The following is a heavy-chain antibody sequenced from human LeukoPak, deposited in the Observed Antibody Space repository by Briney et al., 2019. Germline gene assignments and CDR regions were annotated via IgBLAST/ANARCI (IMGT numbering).Heavy chain of an antibody. CDR1: GFTFSSYE. CDR3: ARGPDTKKGFSQYYFDY. J-gene: IGHJ4*02. Sequence: PGGSLRLSCAASGFTFSSYEMNWVRQAPGKGLEWVSYISSSGSTIYYADSMKGRFTISRDNAKNSLYLQMNSLRAEDTAVYYCARGPDTKKGFSQYYFDYWGQGTLVTVSS. V-gene: IGHV3-48*03. CDR2: ISSSGSTI. D-gene: IGHD1-14*01.